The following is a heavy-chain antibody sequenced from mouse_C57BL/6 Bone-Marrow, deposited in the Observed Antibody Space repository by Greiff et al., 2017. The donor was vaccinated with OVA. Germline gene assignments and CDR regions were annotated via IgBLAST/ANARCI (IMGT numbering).Heavy chain of an antibody. Sequence: EVQLQESGPGMVKPSQSLSLTCTVTGYSITSGYDWHWIRHFPGNKLEWMGYISYSGSTNYNPSLKSRISITHDTSKNHFFLKLNSLTTEDTATYYCSRVGELFYAMDYWGQGTSVTVSS. CDR1: GYSITSGYD. CDR2: ISYSGST. D-gene: IGHD1-3*01. CDR3: SRVGELFYAMDY. V-gene: IGHV3-1*01. J-gene: IGHJ4*01.